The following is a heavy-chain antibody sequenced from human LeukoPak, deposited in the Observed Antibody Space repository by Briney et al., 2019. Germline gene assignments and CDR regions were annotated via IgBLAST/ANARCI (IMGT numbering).Heavy chain of an antibody. Sequence: GGSLRLSCAASGFTVSSNYMSWVRQAPGKGLEWVSVIGGSGGSTYYADSVTGRFTISRDNSKNTLYLQMNSLRAEDTAVYYCASVWPSSHSIDYWGQGTLVTVSS. CDR1: GFTVSSNY. V-gene: IGHV3-53*01. CDR2: IGGSGGST. CDR3: ASVWPSSHSIDY. J-gene: IGHJ4*02. D-gene: IGHD3-16*01.